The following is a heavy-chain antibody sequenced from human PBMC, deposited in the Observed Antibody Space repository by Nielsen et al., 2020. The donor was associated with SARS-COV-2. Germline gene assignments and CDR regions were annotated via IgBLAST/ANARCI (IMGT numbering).Heavy chain of an antibody. CDR1: GGSIRSDDNY. CDR2: IHYSGSS. V-gene: IGHV4-30-4*01. D-gene: IGHD1-1*01. CDR3: VREDLEGYFDS. J-gene: IGHJ4*02. Sequence: SETLSLTCTVSGGSIRSDDNYWSWIRQVPGTGLEWLGYIHYSGSSYYNPSLKSRVIMSVDLSKNQFSLQLSSATAADTAVYYCVREDLEGYFDSWGQGILVTVSS.